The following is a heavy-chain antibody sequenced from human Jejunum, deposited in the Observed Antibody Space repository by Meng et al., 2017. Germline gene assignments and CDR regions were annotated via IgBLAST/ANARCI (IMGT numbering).Heavy chain of an antibody. Sequence: QLVGSGGALFQPGGSRRLSCAASGFTFSSSWMYWVRQAPGKGLVWVSRIKSDGTTVYADSVKGRFTMSRDNAKNTVFLQMNSLRVDDTAMYYCTKSAYSTSRFDPWGQGTLVTVSS. CDR3: TKSAYSTSRFDP. CDR1: GFTFSSSW. J-gene: IGHJ5*02. CDR2: IKSDGTT. V-gene: IGHV3-74*01. D-gene: IGHD6-13*01.